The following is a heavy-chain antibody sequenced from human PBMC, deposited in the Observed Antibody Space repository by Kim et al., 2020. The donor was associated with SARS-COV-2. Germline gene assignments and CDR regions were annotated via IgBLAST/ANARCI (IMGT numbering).Heavy chain of an antibody. CDR2: IIPMFGIT. J-gene: IGHJ5*02. CDR3: ARNHWNYERRWFDP. V-gene: IGHV1-69*13. D-gene: IGHD1-7*01. Sequence: SVKVSCKASEGSFSIYAISWVRQAPGQGLEWLGGIIPMFGITKYAQKFQDRVSITADESTSTAYMELTTLRSEDTAMYYCARNHWNYERRWFDPWGQGTLVTVSS. CDR1: EGSFSIYA.